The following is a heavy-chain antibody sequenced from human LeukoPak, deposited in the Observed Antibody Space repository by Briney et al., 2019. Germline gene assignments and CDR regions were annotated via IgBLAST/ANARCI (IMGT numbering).Heavy chain of an antibody. CDR3: ARGPRMIVVVMPTAYFDY. D-gene: IGHD3-22*01. V-gene: IGHV4-59*12. Sequence: SETLSLTCTVSGGSISSYYWSWIRQPPGKGLEWIGYIYYSGSTNYNPSLKSRVTISVDTSKNQFSLKLSSVTAADTAVYYCARGPRMIVVVMPTAYFDYWGQGTLVTVSS. J-gene: IGHJ4*02. CDR1: GGSISSYY. CDR2: IYYSGST.